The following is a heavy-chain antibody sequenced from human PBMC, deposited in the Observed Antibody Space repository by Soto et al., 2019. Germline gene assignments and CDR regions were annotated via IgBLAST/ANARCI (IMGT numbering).Heavy chain of an antibody. Sequence: ASVKVSCKASGGTFSSYTISWVRQAPGQGLEWMGRIIPILGIANYAQKFQGRVTITADKSTSTAYMELSSLRSEDTAVYYCAREVYQKKKETGTPGGGFDYWGQGTLVTVSS. V-gene: IGHV1-69*04. D-gene: IGHD1-1*01. J-gene: IGHJ4*02. CDR1: GGTFSSYT. CDR3: AREVYQKKKETGTPGGGFDY. CDR2: IIPILGIA.